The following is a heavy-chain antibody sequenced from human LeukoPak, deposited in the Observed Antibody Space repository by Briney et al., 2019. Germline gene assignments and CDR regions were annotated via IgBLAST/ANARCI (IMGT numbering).Heavy chain of an antibody. J-gene: IGHJ4*02. CDR2: INPQNGNT. Sequence: ASVKVSCKASGYSFTTYVITGVGQAPGQGPEWLGWINPQNGNTNFAQRFQGRVTMTTDTSTNTAYMELRSLTSDDTAVYYCARACTTFITQWCFSDFWGQGTLVTVSS. D-gene: IGHD2/OR15-2a*01. CDR1: GYSFTTYV. V-gene: IGHV1-18*04. CDR3: ARACTTFITQWCFSDF.